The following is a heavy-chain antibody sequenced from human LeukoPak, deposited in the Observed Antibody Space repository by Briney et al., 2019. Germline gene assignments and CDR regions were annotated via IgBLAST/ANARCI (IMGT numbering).Heavy chain of an antibody. J-gene: IGHJ4*02. CDR2: IKQDGSEK. CDR3: ARGRRIDY. CDR1: EFTFSNYW. Sequence: GGSLRLSCVASEFTFSNYWMSWVRQAPGKGLEWVANIKQDGSEKYYVDSVKGRFTISRDNAKNSLYLQMNSLRAKDTAVYYCARGRRIDYWGQGTLVTVSS. V-gene: IGHV3-7*03.